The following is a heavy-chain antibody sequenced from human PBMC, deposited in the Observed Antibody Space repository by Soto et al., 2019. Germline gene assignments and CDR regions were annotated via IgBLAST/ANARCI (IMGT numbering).Heavy chain of an antibody. CDR2: VSGTGVTT. D-gene: IGHD2-15*01. Sequence: PGGSLRLSCAASGFSFTSYAMSWVRQAPGKGLEWVSTVSGTGVTTYYADSVKGRFTISRDNSKNTLYLQMNSLRADDTAVYYCAEVEVLVRFGDWGQGTLVTVSS. CDR1: GFSFTSYA. J-gene: IGHJ4*01. CDR3: AEVEVLVRFGD. V-gene: IGHV3-23*01.